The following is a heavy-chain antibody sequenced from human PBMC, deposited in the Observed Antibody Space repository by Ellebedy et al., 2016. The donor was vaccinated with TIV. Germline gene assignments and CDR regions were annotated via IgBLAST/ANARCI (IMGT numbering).Heavy chain of an antibody. CDR2: INHSGST. CDR3: ARSNLYSYYDSSGQLEYFQH. J-gene: IGHJ1*01. CDR1: GGSFSGYY. Sequence: SETLSLTXAVYGGSFSGYYWSWIRQPPGKGLEWIGEINHSGSTNYNPSLKSRVTISVDTSKNQFSLKLSSVTAADTAVYYCARSNLYSYYDSSGQLEYFQHWGQGTLVTVSS. D-gene: IGHD3-22*01. V-gene: IGHV4-34*01.